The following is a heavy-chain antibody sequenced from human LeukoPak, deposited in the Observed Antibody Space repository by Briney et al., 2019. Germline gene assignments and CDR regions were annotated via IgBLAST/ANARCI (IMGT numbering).Heavy chain of an antibody. J-gene: IGHJ4*02. CDR2: ISAYNGNT. D-gene: IGHD3-22*01. V-gene: IGHV1-18*01. Sequence: EALVKVSCKASGYTFTSYGISWVRQAPGQGLEWMGWISAYNGNTNYAQKLQGRVTMTTDTSTSTAYMELRSLRSDDTAVYYCARDLHYYDSSGYYIFDYWGQGTLVTVSS. CDR1: GYTFTSYG. CDR3: ARDLHYYDSSGYYIFDY.